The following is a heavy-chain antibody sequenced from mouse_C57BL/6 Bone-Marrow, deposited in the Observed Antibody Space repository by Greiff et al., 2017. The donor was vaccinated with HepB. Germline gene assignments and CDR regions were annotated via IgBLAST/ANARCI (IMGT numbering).Heavy chain of an antibody. D-gene: IGHD2-4*01. CDR1: GYTFTSYW. CDR2: IYPGSGST. CDR3: ARAEGLRRGFLDY. Sequence: QVQLQQPGAELVKPGASVMMSCKASGYTFTSYWITWVKQRPGQGLEWIGDIYPGSGSTNYNEKFKSKATLTVDTSSSTAYMQLSSLTSEDSAVYYCARAEGLRRGFLDYWGQGTTLTVSS. V-gene: IGHV1-55*01. J-gene: IGHJ2*01.